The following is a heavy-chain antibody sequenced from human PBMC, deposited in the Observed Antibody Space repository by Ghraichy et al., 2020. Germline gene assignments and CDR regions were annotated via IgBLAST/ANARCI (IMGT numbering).Heavy chain of an antibody. D-gene: IGHD5-12*01. J-gene: IGHJ4*02. CDR1: GYTFTGYY. V-gene: IGHV1-2*04. Sequence: ASVKVSCKASGYTFTGYYMHWARQAPGQGLEWMGWINPNSGGTNYAQKFQGWVTMTRDTSISTAYMELSRLRSDDTAVYYCARAPWNSGYDRWGQGTLVTVSS. CDR2: INPNSGGT. CDR3: ARAPWNSGYDR.